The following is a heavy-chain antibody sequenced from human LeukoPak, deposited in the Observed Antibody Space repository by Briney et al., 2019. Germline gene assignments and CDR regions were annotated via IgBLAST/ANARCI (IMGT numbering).Heavy chain of an antibody. J-gene: IGHJ4*02. Sequence: PGGSLRLSCAASGFTFSSYAMSWVRQPPGEGLEWVSAVSGSGGSTYYADSVKGRFTISRDNSKNTLYLQMSSLRAEDTAVYYCAKDGGSAPTFFDFWGQGTLVTVSS. CDR2: VSGSGGST. CDR3: AKDGGSAPTFFDF. V-gene: IGHV3-23*01. CDR1: GFTFSSYA. D-gene: IGHD3-10*01.